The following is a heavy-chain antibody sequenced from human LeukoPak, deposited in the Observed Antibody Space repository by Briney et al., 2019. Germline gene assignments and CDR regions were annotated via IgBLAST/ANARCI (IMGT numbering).Heavy chain of an antibody. J-gene: IGHJ4*02. D-gene: IGHD4-11*01. V-gene: IGHV3-30*02. CDR1: GFTFSSYG. Sequence: GGSLRLSCVASGFTFSSYGMHWVRQAPGKGLEWVAFIRYDGSNKYYADSVKGRFTISRDNSKNTLYLQMNSLRAEDMAVYYCAKDRRNNYEVCDYWGQGTLVTVSS. CDR2: IRYDGSNK. CDR3: AKDRRNNYEVCDY.